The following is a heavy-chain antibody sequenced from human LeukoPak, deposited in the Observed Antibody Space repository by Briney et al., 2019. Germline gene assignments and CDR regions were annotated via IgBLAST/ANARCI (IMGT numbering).Heavy chain of an antibody. Sequence: ASVKVSCKASGYTFTGYYMHWVRQAPGQGLEWMGWINPNSGGTNYAQKFQGRATMTRDTSISTAYMELSRLRSDDTAVYYCARETYGDYVGYYYYGMDVWGQGTTVTVSS. D-gene: IGHD4-17*01. CDR3: ARETYGDYVGYYYYGMDV. CDR2: INPNSGGT. V-gene: IGHV1-2*02. J-gene: IGHJ6*02. CDR1: GYTFTGYY.